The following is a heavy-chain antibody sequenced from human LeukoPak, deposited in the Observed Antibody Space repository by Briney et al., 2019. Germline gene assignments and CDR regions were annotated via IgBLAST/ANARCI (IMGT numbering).Heavy chain of an antibody. CDR3: ARDQDYFHANGYYYDAFDL. Sequence: GGSLRLSCAASGFTLSSYWMSWVRQAPGQGLEWVGNINQNGSVKYYVDSVEGRFTISRDNAKTSLYLQMNSLRAEDTAVYYCARDQDYFHANGYYYDAFDLCGQGAMVTVSS. CDR1: GFTLSSYW. D-gene: IGHD3-22*01. V-gene: IGHV3-7*01. CDR2: INQNGSVK. J-gene: IGHJ3*01.